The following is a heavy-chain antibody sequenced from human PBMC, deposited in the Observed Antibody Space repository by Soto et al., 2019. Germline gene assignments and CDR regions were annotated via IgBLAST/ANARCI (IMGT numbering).Heavy chain of an antibody. CDR2: IWYDGSNK. D-gene: IGHD2-2*02. V-gene: IGHV3-33*01. CDR3: ARDIYADYYYGMDV. J-gene: IGHJ6*02. Sequence: PGGSLRLSCAASGFTFSSYGMHWVRQAPGKGLEWVAVIWYDGSNKYYADSVKGRFTISRDNSKNTLYLQMNSLRAEDTAVYYCARDIYADYYYGMDVWGQGTTVTVSS. CDR1: GFTFSSYG.